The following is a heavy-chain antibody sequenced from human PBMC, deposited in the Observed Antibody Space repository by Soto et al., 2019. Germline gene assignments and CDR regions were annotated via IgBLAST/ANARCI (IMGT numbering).Heavy chain of an antibody. CDR1: GGSISSGGSY. CDR2: MYYSGSS. V-gene: IGHV4-31*03. D-gene: IGHD2-15*01. Sequence: SETLSLTCTVSGGSISSGGSYWSWIRQHPGKGLEWIGYMYYSGSSYYNPALTSRLTISVDSSKNQFSLKLSSVTAADTAVYYCARQWEAGGSCYFDSWGPGTLVTVSS. J-gene: IGHJ4*02. CDR3: ARQWEAGGSCYFDS.